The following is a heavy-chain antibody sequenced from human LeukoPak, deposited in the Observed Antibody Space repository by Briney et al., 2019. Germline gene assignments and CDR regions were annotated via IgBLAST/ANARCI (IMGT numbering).Heavy chain of an antibody. CDR1: GFTFDDYG. CDR3: ARADSSSWYGYFDY. J-gene: IGHJ4*02. CDR2: INWNGGST. D-gene: IGHD6-13*01. V-gene: IGHV3-20*04. Sequence: GGSLRLSCAASGFTFDDYGMSWVRHAPGKGLEWVSGINWNGGSTGYADSVKGRFTISRDNAKNSLYLQMNSLRAEDTALYYCARADSSSWYGYFDYWGQGTLVTVSS.